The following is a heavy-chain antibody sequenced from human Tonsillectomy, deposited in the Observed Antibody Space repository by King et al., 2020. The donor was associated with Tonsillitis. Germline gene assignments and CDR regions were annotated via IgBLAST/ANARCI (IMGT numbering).Heavy chain of an antibody. CDR3: ATGRSSSGWYLDY. CDR1: GGTFTSHA. J-gene: IGHJ4*02. Sequence: QLVQSGAEVKKPGSSVKVSCQASGGTFTSHAISWVRQAPGQGLAWMGRIIPVVGVANYAQKFQGIVTITADKSTSTAYMELSSLRSEDTAVYYCATGRSSSGWYLDYWGKGTLVTVSS. CDR2: IIPVVGVA. V-gene: IGHV1-69*09. D-gene: IGHD6-19*01.